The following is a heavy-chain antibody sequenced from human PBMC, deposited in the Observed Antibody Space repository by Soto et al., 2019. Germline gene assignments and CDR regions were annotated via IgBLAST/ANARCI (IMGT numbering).Heavy chain of an antibody. CDR2: ISGSGGST. CDR1: GFTFSSYA. V-gene: IGHV3-23*01. CDR3: SSHYCSGGTCLFGS. D-gene: IGHD2-15*01. J-gene: IGHJ5*01. Sequence: GGSLRLSCAASGFTFSSYAMSWVRQAPGKGLEWVSAISGSGGSTYYADSVKGRFTISRDNSKNTLYLQMNSLRAEDTAVYYFSSHYCSGGTCLFGSWGQGTLVTVSS.